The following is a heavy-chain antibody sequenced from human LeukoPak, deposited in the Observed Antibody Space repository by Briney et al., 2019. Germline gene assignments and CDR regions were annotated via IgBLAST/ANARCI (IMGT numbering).Heavy chain of an antibody. D-gene: IGHD3-9*01. V-gene: IGHV3-23*01. Sequence: GGSLRLSCVGSDFSFITYAMSWVRQAPGKGLEWVSIITGRGDATYYADSVKGRFTISRDNAKNSLYLQMNSLRAEDTAVYYCARDRGNILTGYYRAFDIWGQGTMVTVSS. CDR2: ITGRGDAT. CDR1: DFSFITYA. CDR3: ARDRGNILTGYYRAFDI. J-gene: IGHJ3*02.